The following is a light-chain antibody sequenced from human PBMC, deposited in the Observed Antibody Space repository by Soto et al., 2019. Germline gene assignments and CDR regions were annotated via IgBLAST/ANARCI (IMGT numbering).Light chain of an antibody. CDR2: AAS. CDR3: QTYNSARVT. Sequence: DIQMTQSPSSLSASVGDRVTITCRASQGMSNSLAWYQQNAGKSPKLLIYAASNLQSGVPSRFSGSGSGTDFSLTISSLQPEDVATYYCQTYNSARVTFGGGTKVEIK. V-gene: IGKV1-27*01. J-gene: IGKJ4*01. CDR1: QGMSNS.